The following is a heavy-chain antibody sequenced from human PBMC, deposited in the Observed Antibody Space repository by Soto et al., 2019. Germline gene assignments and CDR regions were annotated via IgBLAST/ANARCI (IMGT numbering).Heavy chain of an antibody. V-gene: IGHV1-3*01. Sequence: QVQLVQSGAEVKKPGASVKVSCKASGYTFTTYAMHWVRQAPGQRLEWMGWINAGNGNTKYSQKFQGRVTITRDTSASTAYMELSSLRSEDTAVYFCARDLGYSSSWVVGWFDPWGQGTLVTVSS. D-gene: IGHD6-6*01. CDR2: INAGNGNT. J-gene: IGHJ5*02. CDR1: GYTFTTYA. CDR3: ARDLGYSSSWVVGWFDP.